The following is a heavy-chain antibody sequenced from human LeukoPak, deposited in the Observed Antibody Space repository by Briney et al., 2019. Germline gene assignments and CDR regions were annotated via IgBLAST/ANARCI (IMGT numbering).Heavy chain of an antibody. V-gene: IGHV4-39*07. CDR1: GGSISSSSYY. Sequence: SETLSLTCTVSGGSISSSSYYWGWIRQPPGKGLDWIGGIYQSGSTYYNPSLKSRVTISVDTSKNQFSLKLSSVTAADTAVYFCARDRVLRDYMDVWGKGTTVTVSS. CDR3: ARDRVLRDYMDV. CDR2: IYQSGST. J-gene: IGHJ6*03. D-gene: IGHD3-10*01.